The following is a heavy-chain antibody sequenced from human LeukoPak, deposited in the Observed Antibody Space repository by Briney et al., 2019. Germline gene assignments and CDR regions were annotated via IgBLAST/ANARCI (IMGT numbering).Heavy chain of an antibody. D-gene: IGHD4-17*01. V-gene: IGHV1-2*04. CDR2: INPNSGGT. CDR1: GYTFTNYY. J-gene: IGHJ4*02. CDR3: ARAEGDGDPLDY. Sequence: ASVKVSCKASGYTFTNYYMHWVRQAPGQGLEWMGWINPNSGGTNYAQKFQGWVTMTRDTSISTAYMELSRLRSDDTAVYYCARAEGDGDPLDYWGQGTLVTVSS.